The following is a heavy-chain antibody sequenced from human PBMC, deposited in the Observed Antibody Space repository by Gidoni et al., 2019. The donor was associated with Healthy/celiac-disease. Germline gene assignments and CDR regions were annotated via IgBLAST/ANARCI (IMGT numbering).Heavy chain of an antibody. CDR3: ARDLRVGATRGWFDP. Sequence: QVQLVESGGGVVKPGRSLRLSCAASGFTFSSYGMHWVRQAPGKGLEWVRVIWYDGGNKYYADSVKGRFTISRDNSKNTLYLQMNSLRAEDTAVYYCARDLRVGATRGWFDPWGQGTLVTVSS. V-gene: IGHV3-33*01. D-gene: IGHD1-26*01. CDR1: GFTFSSYG. J-gene: IGHJ5*02. CDR2: IWYDGGNK.